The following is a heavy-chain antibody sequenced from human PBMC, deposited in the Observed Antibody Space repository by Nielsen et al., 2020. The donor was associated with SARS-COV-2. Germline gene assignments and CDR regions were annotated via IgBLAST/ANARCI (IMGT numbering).Heavy chain of an antibody. CDR2: ISAYNGNT. J-gene: IGHJ4*02. V-gene: IGHV1-18*01. CDR3: ARGEESLRYFDWLSD. D-gene: IGHD3-9*01. CDR1: GYTFTSYG. Sequence: ASVKVSCKASGYTFTSYGISWVRQAPGQGLEWMGWISAYNGNTNYAQKFQGRVTITADESTSTAYMELSSLRSEDTAVYYCARGEESLRYFDWLSDWGQGTLVTVSS.